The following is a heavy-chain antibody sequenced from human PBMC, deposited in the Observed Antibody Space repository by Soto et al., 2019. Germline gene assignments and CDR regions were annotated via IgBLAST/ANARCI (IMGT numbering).Heavy chain of an antibody. CDR3: GRDEVRNGVGV. CDR1: GFTFSDSD. Sequence: EVQLVESGGGLVEPGGSLTLACTGSGFTFSDSDMTWVRQAPGKGLEWVANIKGDGSEKKYVDSVKGRFTISRDNAHNSVSLQMNSLRAEDTALYYCGRDEVRNGVGVWGQGTTVTVSS. CDR2: IKGDGSEK. J-gene: IGHJ6*02. V-gene: IGHV3-7*01.